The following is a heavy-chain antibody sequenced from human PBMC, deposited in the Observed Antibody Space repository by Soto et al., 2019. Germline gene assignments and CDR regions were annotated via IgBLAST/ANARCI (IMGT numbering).Heavy chain of an antibody. D-gene: IGHD2-21*02. CDR2: IIPIFGTA. Sequence: SVKVSCKASGGTFSSYAISWVRQAPGQGLEWMGGIIPIFGTANYAQKFQGRVTITADESTSTAYMELSSLRSEDTAVYYFARDLVEYCGGDCYSSYYYGMDVWGQGTTVTVSS. J-gene: IGHJ6*02. V-gene: IGHV1-69*13. CDR3: ARDLVEYCGGDCYSSYYYGMDV. CDR1: GGTFSSYA.